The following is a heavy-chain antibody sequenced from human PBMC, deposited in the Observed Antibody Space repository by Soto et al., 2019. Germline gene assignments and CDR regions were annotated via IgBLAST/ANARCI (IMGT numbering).Heavy chain of an antibody. Sequence: VQLVQSGAEVKKPGASVKVSCEAYGYTFRNYGITWVRQAPGQGREWIGWVSGYNRNTNYAQKFEDRVTMTTDTSTSIAYLELRRLRIDDTAVYYCARERQWDPLPYWGPGTLLVVS. J-gene: IGHJ4*02. CDR3: ARERQWDPLPY. CDR1: GYTFRNYG. CDR2: VSGYNRNT. V-gene: IGHV1-18*01. D-gene: IGHD1-26*01.